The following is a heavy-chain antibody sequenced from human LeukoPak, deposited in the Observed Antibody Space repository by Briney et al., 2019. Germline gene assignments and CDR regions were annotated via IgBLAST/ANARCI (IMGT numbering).Heavy chain of an antibody. D-gene: IGHD2/OR15-2a*01. Sequence: ASVKVSCKASGYTFTSYAMNWVRQAPGQGGEWMGWINTNTGNPTYAQGFTGRFVFSLDTSVSTAYLQISSLKAEDTAVYYCARVPLTMPLYGMDVWGRGTTVTVSS. CDR2: INTNTGNP. CDR1: GYTFTSYA. J-gene: IGHJ6*02. CDR3: ARVPLTMPLYGMDV. V-gene: IGHV7-4-1*02.